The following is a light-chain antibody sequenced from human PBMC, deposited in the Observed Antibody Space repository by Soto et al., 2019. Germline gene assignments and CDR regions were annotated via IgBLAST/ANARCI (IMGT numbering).Light chain of an antibody. CDR1: ESLLHSTGYNY. V-gene: IGKV2-28*01. CDR2: LGS. Sequence: DIVRTQSPLSLPVTPGEPVSISCRSSESLLHSTGYNYLHWYLQKPGQSPQLXIYLGSNRESGVPDRFSGSGSGTDFTLKISRVEAEDVGVYYCMQDLQTPWTFGQGTKVDIK. J-gene: IGKJ1*01. CDR3: MQDLQTPWT.